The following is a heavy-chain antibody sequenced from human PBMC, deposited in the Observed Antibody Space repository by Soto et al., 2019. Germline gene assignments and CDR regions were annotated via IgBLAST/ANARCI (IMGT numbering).Heavy chain of an antibody. CDR2: IKPDGSEK. V-gene: IGHV3-7*04. CDR1: GFTFSIYW. D-gene: IGHD3-22*01. J-gene: IGHJ3*02. CDR3: ARGDYYDSSGPFSDAFDI. Sequence: QPGGSLRLSCAASGFTFSIYWMSWVRQAPGKGLEWVANIKPDGSEKWYVDSVKGRFTISRDNAKNSLYLQMNSLRAEDTAVYYCARGDYYDSSGPFSDAFDIWGQGTMVTVSS.